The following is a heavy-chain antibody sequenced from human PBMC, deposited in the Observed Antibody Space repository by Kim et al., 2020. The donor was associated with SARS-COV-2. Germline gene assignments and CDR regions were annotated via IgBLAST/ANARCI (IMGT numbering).Heavy chain of an antibody. CDR2: IYYRGTT. V-gene: IGHV4-39*01. CDR3: ARRVVIHWYFDL. CDR1: GGSISSSSYY. Sequence: SETLSLTCTVSGGSISSSSYYWGWIRQPPGKGLEWIGSIYYRGTTYYNPSLKSRVTKSVDTSKNQFSLKLSSVTAADTAVYYCARRVVIHWYFDLWGRGTLVTVSS. J-gene: IGHJ2*01. D-gene: IGHD3-22*01.